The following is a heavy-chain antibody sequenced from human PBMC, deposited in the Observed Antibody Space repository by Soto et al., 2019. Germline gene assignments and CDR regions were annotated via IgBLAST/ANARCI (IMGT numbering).Heavy chain of an antibody. CDR2: INLIFGTT. CDR1: GGTSSSYA. CDR3: ARDIGDGSGTYYNVAPDY. Sequence: ASVKVSWKASGGTSSSYAISWVRQAPGQGLEWMGWINLIFGTTKYAQKFQGRVTITRDTSTGTSYMELSSLTSEDSAVYYCARDIGDGSGTYYNVAPDYWGQGTQVTVS. D-gene: IGHD3-10*01. J-gene: IGHJ4*02. V-gene: IGHV1-69*05.